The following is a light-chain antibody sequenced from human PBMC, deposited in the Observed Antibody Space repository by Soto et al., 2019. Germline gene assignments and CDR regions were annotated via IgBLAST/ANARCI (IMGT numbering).Light chain of an antibody. Sequence: EIVMTQSPATLSVSPGERATLSCWASQSVSSNLAWYQQNPGQAPRLLIYEVSTRATGIPARFSGSGSGTEFTLTISSLQSEDFTVYCCQQYNKSPLTFGQGTKLEIK. CDR2: EVS. CDR1: QSVSSN. J-gene: IGKJ2*01. V-gene: IGKV3-15*01. CDR3: QQYNKSPLT.